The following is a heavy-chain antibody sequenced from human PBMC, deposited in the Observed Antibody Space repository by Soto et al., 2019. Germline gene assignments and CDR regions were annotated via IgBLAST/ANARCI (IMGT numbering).Heavy chain of an antibody. CDR1: GYTFTSYD. D-gene: IGHD1-1*01. J-gene: IGHJ4*02. Sequence: QVQLVQSGAEVKKPGASVKVSCKASGYTFTSYDINWVRQATGLGLEWMGWVNPNSGNTGYAQKFQSRVTMTRNTSISTAYMEPSSLSSEDTAVYYCARGTRRDGYTYDYWGQGILVTVSS. CDR2: VNPNSGNT. CDR3: ARGTRRDGYTYDY. V-gene: IGHV1-8*01.